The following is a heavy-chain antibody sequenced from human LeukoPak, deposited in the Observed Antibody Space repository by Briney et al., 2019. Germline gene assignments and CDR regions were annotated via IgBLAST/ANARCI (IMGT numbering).Heavy chain of an antibody. D-gene: IGHD6-13*01. CDR3: ARRRQQLVNY. V-gene: IGHV4-34*01. CDR1: GGSFSGYY. CDR2: INHSGST. Sequence: SETLSLTCAVYGGSFSGYYWSWIRQPPGKGLEWIGEINHSGSTNYNPSLKSRVTISVDTSKNQFSLKLSSVTAADTAVYYCARRRQQLVNYWGQGTLVTVSS. J-gene: IGHJ4*02.